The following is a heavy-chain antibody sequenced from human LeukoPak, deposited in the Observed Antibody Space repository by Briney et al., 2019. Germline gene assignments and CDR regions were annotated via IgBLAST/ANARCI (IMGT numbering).Heavy chain of an antibody. CDR3: ARGIAVTGTRIDDAFDI. V-gene: IGHV4-4*02. CDR2: IYHSGST. Sequence: PSETLSLTCAVSGGSISSSNWWSWVRQPPGKGLEWIGEIYHSGSTNYNPSLKSRVTISVDKSKSQFSLKLSSVTAADTAVYYCARGIAVTGTRIDDAFDIWGQGTMVTVSS. J-gene: IGHJ3*02. CDR1: GGSISSSNW. D-gene: IGHD6-13*01.